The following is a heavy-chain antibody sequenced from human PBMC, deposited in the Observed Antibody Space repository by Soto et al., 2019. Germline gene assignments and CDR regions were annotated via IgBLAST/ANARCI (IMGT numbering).Heavy chain of an antibody. CDR2: IYYSGST. D-gene: IGHD6-19*01. Sequence: QVQLQESGPGLVKPSQTLSLTCTVSGGSISSGGYYWSWIRQHPGKGLEWIGYIYYSGSTYYNPSLKSRVTISVEASKNQFSLKLSSVTAADTAVYYCARGPGSSGWYVDYWGQGTLVTVSS. V-gene: IGHV4-31*03. J-gene: IGHJ4*02. CDR1: GGSISSGGYY. CDR3: ARGPGSSGWYVDY.